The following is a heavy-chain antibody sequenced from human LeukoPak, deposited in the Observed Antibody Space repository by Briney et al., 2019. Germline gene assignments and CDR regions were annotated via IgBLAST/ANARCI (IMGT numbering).Heavy chain of an antibody. J-gene: IGHJ4*02. CDR2: IRQDGSQK. CDR1: GFTFSSYW. V-gene: IGHV3-7*01. D-gene: IGHD4-17*01. Sequence: GGSLRLSCAASGFTFSSYWMSWVRQAPGKGLEWVAPIRQDGSQKYYVDSVKGRFTISRDNAKNSLYLQMNSLRAEDTAVYYCARESGSVTSEVDFDYWGQGTLVTVSS. CDR3: ARESGSVTSEVDFDY.